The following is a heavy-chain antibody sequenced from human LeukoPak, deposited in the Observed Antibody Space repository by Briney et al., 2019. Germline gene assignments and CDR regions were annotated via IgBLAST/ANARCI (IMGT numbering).Heavy chain of an antibody. J-gene: IGHJ6*03. V-gene: IGHV4-34*09. Sequence: SETLSLTCAVYGGSFSGYYWSWIRQPPGKGLEWIGEINHSGGTNYNPSLKSRVTISVDTSKNQFSLKLSSVTAADTAVYYCARVRIAALYYYMDVWGKGTTVTVSS. CDR1: GGSFSGYY. CDR2: INHSGGT. D-gene: IGHD6-6*01. CDR3: ARVRIAALYYYMDV.